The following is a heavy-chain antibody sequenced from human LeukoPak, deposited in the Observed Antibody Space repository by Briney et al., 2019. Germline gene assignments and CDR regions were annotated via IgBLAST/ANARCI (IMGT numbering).Heavy chain of an antibody. Sequence: SGGSLRLSCAASGFTFSSYSMNWVRQAPGKGLEWVSSISSSSSYIYYADSVKGRFTISRDNAKNSLYLQMNSLRAEDTAVYYCARSSDIMITFGGVIVHDAFDIWGQGTMVTVSS. V-gene: IGHV3-21*01. D-gene: IGHD3-16*02. CDR1: GFTFSSYS. CDR2: ISSSSSYI. J-gene: IGHJ3*02. CDR3: ARSSDIMITFGGVIVHDAFDI.